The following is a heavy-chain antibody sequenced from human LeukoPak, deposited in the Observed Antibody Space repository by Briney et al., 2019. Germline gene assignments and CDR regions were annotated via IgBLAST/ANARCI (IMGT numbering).Heavy chain of an antibody. CDR2: ISSSSSYR. J-gene: IGHJ4*02. CDR1: GFTFSSYS. D-gene: IGHD2-15*01. CDR3: ASSGHGGSLLIY. V-gene: IGHV3-21*01. Sequence: GGSLRLSCAASGFTFSSYSMNWVRQAPGKGLEWVSSISSSSSYRYYADSVKGRFTISRDNAKNSLYLQMNSLRAEDTAVYYCASSGHGGSLLIYWGQGTLVTVSS.